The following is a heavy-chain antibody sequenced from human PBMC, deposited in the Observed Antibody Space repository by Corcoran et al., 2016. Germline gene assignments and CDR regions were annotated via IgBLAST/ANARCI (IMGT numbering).Heavy chain of an antibody. V-gene: IGHV3-21*01. CDR3: ATPEGGWGGCFDY. CDR2: ISSSSTYM. Sequence: EVQLVESGGGLVKPGGSLRLSCAASGFTFSSYSMNWVRQAPGKGLEWVSFISSSSTYMYYADSVKGRFTISRDNAKNSLYLQMNTLRAEDTAVDYCATPEGGWGGCFDYWGQGTLFTVSS. D-gene: IGHD3-16*01. CDR1: GFTFSSYS. J-gene: IGHJ4*02.